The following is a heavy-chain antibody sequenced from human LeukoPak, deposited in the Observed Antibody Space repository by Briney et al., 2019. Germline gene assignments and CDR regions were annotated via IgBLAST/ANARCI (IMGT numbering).Heavy chain of an antibody. CDR2: IKQDGGEI. Sequence: GESLRLSCAASGFTFSRYWMSWVRQAPGKGLEWVANIKQDGGEIYYVDSVKGRFTISRDNAKNSVYLHMNSLRAEDTAVYYCARDKVVGPTKFDSWGQGTLVTVSS. D-gene: IGHD1-26*01. CDR1: GFTFSRYW. CDR3: ARDKVVGPTKFDS. V-gene: IGHV3-7*01. J-gene: IGHJ5*01.